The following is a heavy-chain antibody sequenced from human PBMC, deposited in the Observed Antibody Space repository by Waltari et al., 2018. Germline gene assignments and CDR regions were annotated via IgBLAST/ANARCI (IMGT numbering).Heavy chain of an antibody. CDR1: GFTFSSYG. V-gene: IGHV3-33*06. CDR2: IWYDGSNK. CDR3: ANDSSVADCNGGSCPLGH. J-gene: IGHJ1*01. D-gene: IGHD2-15*01. Sequence: QVQLVESGGGVVQPGRSLRLSCAASGFTFSSYGMHWVRQAPGKGLEWVAVIWYDGSNKYYADSVKGRFTISRDNSKNTLYLQMNSLRPEDTAVYYCANDSSVADCNGGSCPLGHWGQGTLVTVSS.